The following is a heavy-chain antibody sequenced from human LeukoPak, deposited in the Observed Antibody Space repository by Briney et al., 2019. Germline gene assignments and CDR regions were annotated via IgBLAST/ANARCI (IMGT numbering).Heavy chain of an antibody. D-gene: IGHD6-19*01. CDR3: ARDYGYSSGCDY. J-gene: IGHJ4*02. CDR1: GYTFTGYY. CDR2: INPNGGGT. Sequence: ASVKVSCKASGYTFTGYYMHWVRQAPGQGLEWMGWINPNGGGTNYAQKFQGRVTMTRDTSISTAYMELSRLRSDDTAVYYCARDYGYSSGCDYWGQGTLVTVSS. V-gene: IGHV1-2*02.